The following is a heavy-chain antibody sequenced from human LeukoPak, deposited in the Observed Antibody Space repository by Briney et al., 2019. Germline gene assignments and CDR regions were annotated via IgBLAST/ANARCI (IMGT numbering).Heavy chain of an antibody. D-gene: IGHD5-18*01. CDR2: IYYSGST. Sequence: PSETLSLTCTVSGGSISSTSYYWGWIRQPPGKGLEWIGYIYYSGSTYYNPSLKSRVTISVDTSKNQFSLKLSSVTAADTAVYYCARGYSYGYYFDYWGQGTLVTVSS. J-gene: IGHJ4*02. V-gene: IGHV4-31*03. CDR1: GGSISSTSYY. CDR3: ARGYSYGYYFDY.